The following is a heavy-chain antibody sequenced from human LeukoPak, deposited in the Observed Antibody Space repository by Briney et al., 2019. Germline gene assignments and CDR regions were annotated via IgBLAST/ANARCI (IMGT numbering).Heavy chain of an antibody. V-gene: IGHV4-59*08. CDR2: IYSSGST. CDR1: GGSISSYY. D-gene: IGHD1-26*01. CDR3: ARHAIYSGGYSYWFDP. Sequence: PSETLSLTCTVSGGSISSYYWSRIRQPPGKGLEWIAFIYSSGSTNYNPSLTSRASISLDTSNNLCSLRLSSVTAADTAVYYCARHAIYSGGYSYWFDPWGLGTLVTVSS. J-gene: IGHJ5*02.